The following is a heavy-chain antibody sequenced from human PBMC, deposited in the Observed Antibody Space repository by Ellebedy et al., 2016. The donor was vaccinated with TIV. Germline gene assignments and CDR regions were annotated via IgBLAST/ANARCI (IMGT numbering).Heavy chain of an antibody. D-gene: IGHD3-16*01. J-gene: IGHJ4*02. CDR2: IYYSGST. V-gene: IGHV4-59*01. Sequence: SETLSLTCTVSGGSISSYYWSWIRQPPVKGLEWIGYIYYSGSTNYNPSLKSRVTISVDTSKNQFSLKLSSVTAADTAVYYCARDLGGGYWGQGTLVTVSS. CDR3: ARDLGGGY. CDR1: GGSISSYY.